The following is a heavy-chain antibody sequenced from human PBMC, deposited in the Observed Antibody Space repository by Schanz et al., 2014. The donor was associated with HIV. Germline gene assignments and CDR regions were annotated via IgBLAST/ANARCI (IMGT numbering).Heavy chain of an antibody. D-gene: IGHD6-19*01. CDR2: IDGVGDNT. V-gene: IGHV3-23*01. J-gene: IGHJ4*02. CDR3: AKMARSVAANTNFDY. Sequence: EVQMLESGGGSVQPGGSLRLSCAASGFTFSNFAMSWVRQAPGKGLEWVSAIDGVGDNTYYADSVKGRFTISRDNSKNTVYLRMSGLRAEDTAVYYCAKMARSVAANTNFDYWGQGTLVTVSS. CDR1: GFTFSNFA.